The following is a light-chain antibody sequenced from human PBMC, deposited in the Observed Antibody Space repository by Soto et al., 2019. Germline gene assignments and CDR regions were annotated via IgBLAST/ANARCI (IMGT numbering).Light chain of an antibody. Sequence: EIVLTQSPGTLSLSPGERATLSCRASQSVSSNYLAWYQQKPGQAPRLLIYTTSSRATGIPDRFGGSGSGTDFTLTISRLEPEDFAVYYCQQYGSSPWTFSQGTKVEIK. V-gene: IGKV3-20*01. CDR3: QQYGSSPWT. CDR2: TTS. J-gene: IGKJ1*01. CDR1: QSVSSNY.